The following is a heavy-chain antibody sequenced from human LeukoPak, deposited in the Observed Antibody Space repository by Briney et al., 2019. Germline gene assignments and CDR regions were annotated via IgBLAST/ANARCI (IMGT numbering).Heavy chain of an antibody. CDR1: GGSFSAYY. CDR3: ARRAYSAAYWKHFDY. CDR2: IYYSGST. D-gene: IGHD1-1*01. Sequence: SETLSLTCAVYGGSFSAYYWSWIRQPPGKGLEWIGYIYYSGSTNYNPSLKSRVTISLDTSKNQFSLKLNSVTAADTAVYFCARRAYSAAYWKHFDYWGQGTLVTVSS. J-gene: IGHJ4*02. V-gene: IGHV4-59*08.